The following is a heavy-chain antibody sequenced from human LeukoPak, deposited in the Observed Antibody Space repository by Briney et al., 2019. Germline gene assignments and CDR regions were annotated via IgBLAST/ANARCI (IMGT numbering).Heavy chain of an antibody. J-gene: IGHJ3*02. V-gene: IGHV3-23*01. Sequence: GGSLRLSCAASGFTFSSYAMSWVRQAPGKGLEWVSAISGSGGSTYYADSVKGRFTISRDNSKNSLYLQMNSLRAEDTAVYYCASGFLLGIDAFDIWGQGTMVTVSS. CDR3: ASGFLLGIDAFDI. CDR1: GFTFSSYA. CDR2: ISGSGGST. D-gene: IGHD2/OR15-2a*01.